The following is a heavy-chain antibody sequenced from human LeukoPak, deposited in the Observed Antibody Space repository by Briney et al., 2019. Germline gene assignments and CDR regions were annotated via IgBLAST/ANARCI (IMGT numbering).Heavy chain of an antibody. CDR3: ARSADDYGDSSYYYYGMDV. CDR2: MNPNSGNT. CDR1: GGTFSSYA. V-gene: IGHV1-8*02. J-gene: IGHJ6*02. D-gene: IGHD4-17*01. Sequence: ASVKVSCKASGGTFSSYAISWVRQASGQGLEWMGWMNPNSGNTGYARRFQGRVTMTRNTAIGTAYMELSSLRSEDTAVYYCARSADDYGDSSYYYYGMDVWGQGTTVTVSS.